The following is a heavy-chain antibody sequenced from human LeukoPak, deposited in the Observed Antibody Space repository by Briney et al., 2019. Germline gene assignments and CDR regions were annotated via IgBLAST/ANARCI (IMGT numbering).Heavy chain of an antibody. Sequence: ASVKVSCKASGYTFTSYDINWVRQATGQGLEWMGWMNPNSGNTGYAQKFQGRVTMTRNTSISTAYMELSSLRSEDTAVYYCARYYYGSGRYPPRVYYYYMDVWGQGTLVTVSS. D-gene: IGHD3-10*01. CDR3: ARYYYGSGRYPPRVYYYYMDV. J-gene: IGHJ6*03. V-gene: IGHV1-8*01. CDR1: GYTFTSYD. CDR2: MNPNSGNT.